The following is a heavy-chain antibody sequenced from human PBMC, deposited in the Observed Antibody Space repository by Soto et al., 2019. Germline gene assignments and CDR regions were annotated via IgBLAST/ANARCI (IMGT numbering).Heavy chain of an antibody. D-gene: IGHD3-3*02. CDR2: ISSTSNYI. V-gene: IGHV3-21*01. Sequence: EVQLVESGGGPVRPGGALRLSCAASGFTFSSYTMNWVRQAPGKGLEWVSSISSTSNYIYYADSVKGRFTISRDNAKNSLYLQMKSLRAEDTAVYYCARDISEGFYWGQGTLVTVSS. CDR1: GFTFSSYT. J-gene: IGHJ4*02. CDR3: ARDISEGFY.